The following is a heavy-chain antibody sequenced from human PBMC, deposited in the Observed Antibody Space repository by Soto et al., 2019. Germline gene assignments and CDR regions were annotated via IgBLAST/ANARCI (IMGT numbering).Heavy chain of an antibody. CDR3: TRDTAGGWLQEFDY. D-gene: IGHD5-12*01. CDR1: GFTFGDYA. Sequence: LRLSCTASGFTFGDYAMSWFRQAPGKGLEWVGFIRSKAYGGTTEYAASVKGRFTISRDDSKSIAYLQMNSLKTEDTAVYYCTRDTAGGWLQEFDYWGQGTLVTVSS. V-gene: IGHV3-49*03. CDR2: IRSKAYGGTT. J-gene: IGHJ4*02.